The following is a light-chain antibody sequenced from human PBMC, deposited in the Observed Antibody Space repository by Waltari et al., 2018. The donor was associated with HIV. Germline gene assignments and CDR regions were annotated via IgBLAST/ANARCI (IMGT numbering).Light chain of an antibody. V-gene: IGKV3-20*01. J-gene: IGKJ4*01. Sequence: EIVLTQSPGTLSSSSGGRATLSCRASQCVTRNYLAWYQQKPGQAPRLLIYGASGRATGIPDRFSGSGSGTDFTLTISRLEPEDFAVYYCQQYGSSREATFGEGTKVEIK. CDR2: GAS. CDR1: QCVTRNY. CDR3: QQYGSSREAT.